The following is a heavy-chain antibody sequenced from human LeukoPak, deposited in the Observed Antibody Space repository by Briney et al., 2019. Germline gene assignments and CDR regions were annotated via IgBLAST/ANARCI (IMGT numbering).Heavy chain of an antibody. CDR2: ISGYNGQT. V-gene: IGHV1-18*01. Sequence: ASVKVSCKASGYTFIRYGLSWVRQAPGQGLEWMGWISGYNGQTNIAQKFQGRVTMTRDTSTSTAFMELRSLRSDDTAVYYCASDRGGSGGVAVTGSLGSYYSYGLDVWGPGTTVTVSS. CDR1: GYTFIRYG. D-gene: IGHD6-19*01. J-gene: IGHJ6*02. CDR3: ASDRGGSGGVAVTGSLGSYYSYGLDV.